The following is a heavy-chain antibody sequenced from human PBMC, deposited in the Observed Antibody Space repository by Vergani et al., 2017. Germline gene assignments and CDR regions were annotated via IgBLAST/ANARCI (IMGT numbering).Heavy chain of an antibody. V-gene: IGHV4-59*01. CDR2: IYYSGST. CDR1: GGSISSYY. D-gene: IGHD3-3*01. Sequence: QVQLQESGPGLVKPSETLSLTCTVSGGSISSYYWSWIRQPPGKGLEWIGYIYYSGSTNYNPSLKSRVTIAVDTSKNQFSLKLSSVTAADTAVYYCAREWTEITMFGVVRSDIKGDYYYYGMDVWGQGTTVTVSS. J-gene: IGHJ6*02. CDR3: AREWTEITMFGVVRSDIKGDYYYYGMDV.